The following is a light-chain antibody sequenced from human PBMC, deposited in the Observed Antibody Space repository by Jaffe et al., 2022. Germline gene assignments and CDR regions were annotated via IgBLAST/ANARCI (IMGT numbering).Light chain of an antibody. J-gene: IGKJ1*01. V-gene: IGKV3-15*01. Sequence: EIVMTQSPATLSVSPGERATLSCRASQNVNNGLAWYQHKPGQAPRLVIYGASTRATGIPARFSGSRSGTEFTLTISSLQSEDVAIYYCQQSGAWPWAFGQGTKVEIK. CDR2: GAS. CDR3: QQSGAWPWA. CDR1: QNVNNG.